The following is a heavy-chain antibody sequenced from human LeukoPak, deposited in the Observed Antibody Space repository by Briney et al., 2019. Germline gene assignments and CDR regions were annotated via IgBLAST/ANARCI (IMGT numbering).Heavy chain of an antibody. V-gene: IGHV3-66*01. CDR1: GFTVSSNY. D-gene: IGHD2-15*01. CDR3: ARDHCSGGSCYYYYYGMDV. Sequence: GGSLRLSCAASGFTVSSNYMSWVRQAPGKGLEWVSIINSGGSTYYAESVKGRFTISRDNSKNTLYLQMNSLRAEDTAVYYCARDHCSGGSCYYYYYGMDVWGQGTTVTVSS. J-gene: IGHJ6*02. CDR2: INSGGST.